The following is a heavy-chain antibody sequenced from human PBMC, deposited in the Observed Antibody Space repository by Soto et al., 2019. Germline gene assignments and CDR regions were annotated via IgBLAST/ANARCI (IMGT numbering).Heavy chain of an antibody. D-gene: IGHD2-2*01. V-gene: IGHV1-69*13. CDR3: ARLRRGTNLIDY. CDR2: IIPIFGTA. CDR1: GGTFSSYA. J-gene: IGHJ4*02. Sequence: GASVKVSCKASGGTFSSYAISWVRQAPGQGLEWMGGIIPIFGTANYAQKFQGRVTITADESTSTAYMELSSLRSEDTAVYYCARLRRGTNLIDYWGQGALVTVSS.